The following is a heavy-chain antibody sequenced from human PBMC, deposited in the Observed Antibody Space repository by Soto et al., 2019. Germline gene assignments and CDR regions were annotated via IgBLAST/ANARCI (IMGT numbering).Heavy chain of an antibody. CDR3: TTVFEF. Sequence: EVQLVQSGGGSVQPGGSLRLSCAASGFTFTNYWMHWVRQVPGKGLVWVSRIDGVGTGTSYADSVMGRFTISRDNAENMSDLQMSSLSAKDTAVYCCTTVFEFGGQGTLVTVSS. J-gene: IGHJ4*02. CDR2: IDGVGTGT. CDR1: GFTFTNYW. V-gene: IGHV3-74*02.